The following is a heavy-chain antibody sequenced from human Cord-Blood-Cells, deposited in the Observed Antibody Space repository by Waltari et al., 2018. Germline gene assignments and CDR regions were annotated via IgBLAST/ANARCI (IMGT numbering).Heavy chain of an antibody. J-gene: IGHJ3*02. D-gene: IGHD7-27*01. CDR3: ARELTGYDAFDI. Sequence: EVQLVESGGGLVKPGGSLRLSCAASGFTFSSYSMTWVPQAPGKGLEWVSSISSSSSYIYYADSVKGRFTISRDNAKNSLYLQMNSLRAEDTAVYYCARELTGYDAFDIWGQGTMVTVSS. CDR2: ISSSSSYI. V-gene: IGHV3-21*01. CDR1: GFTFSSYS.